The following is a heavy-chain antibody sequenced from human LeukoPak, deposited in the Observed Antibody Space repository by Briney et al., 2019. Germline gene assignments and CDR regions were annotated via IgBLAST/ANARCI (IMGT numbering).Heavy chain of an antibody. CDR2: IYTSGST. J-gene: IGHJ6*03. CDR1: GGSISSGSYY. Sequence: PSETLSLTCTVSGGSISSGSYYWSWIRQPAGKGLEWIGRIYTSGSTHYNPSLKSRVTISVDTSKNQFSLKLSSVTAADTAVYYCAGETGGHDPSFYYYYYMDVWGKGTTVTISS. D-gene: IGHD2-8*02. CDR3: AGETGGHDPSFYYYYYMDV. V-gene: IGHV4-61*02.